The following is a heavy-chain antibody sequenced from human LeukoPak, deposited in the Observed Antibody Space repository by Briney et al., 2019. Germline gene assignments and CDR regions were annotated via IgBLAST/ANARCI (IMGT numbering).Heavy chain of an antibody. D-gene: IGHD6-13*01. J-gene: IGHJ6*03. Sequence: ASVKVSCKASGYTFTSYYMHWVRQAPGQGLEWMGITNPSGGSTSYAQKFQGRVTMTRDMSTSTVYMELSSLRSEDTAVYYCARVGRMGSSWYHPINYYYYYMDVWGKGTTVTISS. CDR2: TNPSGGST. CDR1: GYTFTSYY. V-gene: IGHV1-46*01. CDR3: ARVGRMGSSWYHPINYYYYYMDV.